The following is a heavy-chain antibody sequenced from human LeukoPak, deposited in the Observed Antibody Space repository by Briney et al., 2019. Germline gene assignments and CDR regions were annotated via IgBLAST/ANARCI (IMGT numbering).Heavy chain of an antibody. V-gene: IGHV4-59*01. CDR1: GGSISSYY. D-gene: IGHD3-22*01. CDR2: IYYSGST. Sequence: SQTLSLTCPVTGGSISSYYWRWIRPPAGKGLEWMEYIYYSGSTNDDASLKSRVTISVDTSKNQFSLKLSSVTAADTAVYYCAREGWYYYESSGENAFDIWGQGTMVTVSS. CDR3: AREGWYYYESSGENAFDI. J-gene: IGHJ3*02.